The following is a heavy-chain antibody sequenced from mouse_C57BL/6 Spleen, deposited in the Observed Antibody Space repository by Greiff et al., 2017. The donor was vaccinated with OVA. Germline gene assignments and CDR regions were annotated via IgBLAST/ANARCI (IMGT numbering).Heavy chain of an antibody. J-gene: IGHJ3*01. D-gene: IGHD1-1*01. CDR1: GYTFTDYE. Sequence: QVQLQQSGAELVRPGASVTLSCKASGYTFTDYEMHWVKQTPVHGLEWIGAIDPETGGTAYNQKFKGKAILTADKSSSTAYMELRSLTSEDSAVYYCTRGNYYGRVAWFAYWGQGTLVTVSA. V-gene: IGHV1-15*01. CDR3: TRGNYYGRVAWFAY. CDR2: IDPETGGT.